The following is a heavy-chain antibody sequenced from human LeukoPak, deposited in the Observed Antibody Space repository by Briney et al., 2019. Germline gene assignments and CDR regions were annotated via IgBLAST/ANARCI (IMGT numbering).Heavy chain of an antibody. CDR3: ARLTAMARRDDY. J-gene: IGHJ4*02. CDR1: GYTFTNYY. V-gene: IGHV1-46*01. CDR2: INPSGGST. D-gene: IGHD5-18*01. Sequence: ASVKVSCKASGYTFTNYYMHWVRQAPGQGLEWMGIINPSGGSTSYAQKFQGRVTITADESTSTAYMELSSLRSEDTAVYYCARLTAMARRDDYWGQGTLVTVSS.